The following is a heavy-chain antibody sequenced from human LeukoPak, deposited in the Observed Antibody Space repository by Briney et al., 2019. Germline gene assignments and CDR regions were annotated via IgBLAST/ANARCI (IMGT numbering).Heavy chain of an antibody. CDR2: ISGSGDST. D-gene: IGHD1-1*01. CDR1: GFTFSSYS. J-gene: IGHJ3*02. CDR3: AKEIGRQGYWNFDI. V-gene: IGHV3-23*01. Sequence: GGSLRLSCAASGFTFSSYSMNWVRQAPGKGLEWVSVISGSGDSTYYADAVKGRFTISRDNSKNTLYLQMNSLRGDDTALYYCAKEIGRQGYWNFDIWGQGTMVTVSS.